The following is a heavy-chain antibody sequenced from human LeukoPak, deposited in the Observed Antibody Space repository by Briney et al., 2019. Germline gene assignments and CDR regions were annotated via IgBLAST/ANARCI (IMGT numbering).Heavy chain of an antibody. J-gene: IGHJ6*02. Sequence: SETLSLTCTVSGDSISRYYWSWIRQPPGKGLEWIGYIRHSENPNYNPSLKSRVTMSVDTSKNQFSLKLSSVTAADTAVYYCARDNWNYGSSMDVWGQGTTVTVSS. CDR1: GDSISRYY. CDR3: ARDNWNYGSSMDV. CDR2: IRHSENP. V-gene: IGHV4-59*01. D-gene: IGHD1-7*01.